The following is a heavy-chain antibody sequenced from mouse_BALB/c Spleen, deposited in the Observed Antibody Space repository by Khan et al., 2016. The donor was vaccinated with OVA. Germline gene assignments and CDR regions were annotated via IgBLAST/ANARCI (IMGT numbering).Heavy chain of an antibody. J-gene: IGHJ2*01. D-gene: IGHD1-1*01. CDR2: INPHIGET. CDR3: ARIYCSDFDY. CDR1: GYSFTGYF. Sequence: VQLQQSGPELVKPGASVKISCKASGYSFTGYFMNWVMQSHGKRLEWIGRINPHIGETFYNPKFKGKATLTVDESSSTAHMELRSLASEDSAVYYCARIYCSDFDYWGQGTTLTVSS. V-gene: IGHV1-20*02.